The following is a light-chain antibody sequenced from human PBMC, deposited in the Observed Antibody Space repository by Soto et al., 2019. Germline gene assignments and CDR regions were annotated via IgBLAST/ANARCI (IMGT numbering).Light chain of an antibody. Sequence: EIVLTQSPATLSLSPGERATLSCRASQSVSSYLAWYQQKPGQAPRLLIYDAFRRATGIPARFSGSGSGTDFTLTISSLEPEDFAVYYCQQRSNWPGTFGPGTKLEIK. CDR1: QSVSSY. CDR3: QQRSNWPGT. CDR2: DAF. J-gene: IGKJ2*01. V-gene: IGKV3-11*01.